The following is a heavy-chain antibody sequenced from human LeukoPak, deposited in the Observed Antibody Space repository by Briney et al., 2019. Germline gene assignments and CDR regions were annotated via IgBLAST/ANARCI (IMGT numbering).Heavy chain of an antibody. D-gene: IGHD1-26*01. V-gene: IGHV3-23*01. CDR2: ISGSGGST. CDR1: GFTFSSYA. CDR3: AKSKAVGTSFDY. J-gene: IGHJ4*02. Sequence: GGSLIVSCAASGFTFSSYAMSWVRQAPGKGLEWVSAISGSGGSTYCADSVKGRFTISRDNSKNTLYLQMNSLRAEDTAVYYCAKSKAVGTSFDYWGQGTLAAVSS.